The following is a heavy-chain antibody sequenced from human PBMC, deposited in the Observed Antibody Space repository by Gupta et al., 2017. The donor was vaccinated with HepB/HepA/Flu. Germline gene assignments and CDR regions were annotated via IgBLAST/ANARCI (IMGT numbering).Heavy chain of an antibody. CDR1: GFTFSNYW. V-gene: IGHV3-7*01. D-gene: IGHD6-19*01. CDR3: ARGAYSSGWYPDYFDY. Sequence: EVQLVESGGGLVQPGGSLRLSCAASGFTFSNYWMSWVRQAPGKGLEWVANIKQDGSGKYYVDSVRGRFTISRDNAKNSLYLQMNSLRAEDTAVYYCARGAYSSGWYPDYFDYWGQGALVTVSS. CDR2: IKQDGSGK. J-gene: IGHJ4*02.